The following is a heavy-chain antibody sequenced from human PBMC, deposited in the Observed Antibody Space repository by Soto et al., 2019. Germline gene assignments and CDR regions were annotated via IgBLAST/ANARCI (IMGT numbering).Heavy chain of an antibody. CDR1: GGSISPYY. CDR3: ARSHCSGGSCYRTKGYYFDY. J-gene: IGHJ4*02. CDR2: IYYSGST. V-gene: IGHV4-59*12. D-gene: IGHD2-15*01. Sequence: SETLSLTCTVSGGSISPYYWSWIRQPPGKGLEWIGNIYYSGSTNYNPSLKSRVTISVDTSKNQFSLKLSSVTAADTAVYYCARSHCSGGSCYRTKGYYFDYWGQGTLVTVSS.